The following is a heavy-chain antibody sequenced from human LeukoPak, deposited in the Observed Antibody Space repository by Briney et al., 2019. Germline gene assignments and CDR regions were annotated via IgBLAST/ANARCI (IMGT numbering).Heavy chain of an antibody. CDR3: SREWIMGGRTEVALEY. CDR2: INGDGTET. J-gene: IGHJ4*02. V-gene: IGHV3-74*01. CDR1: GFAFSAYW. D-gene: IGHD1-1*01. Sequence: GGSLRLSCVASGFAFSAYWMHWVRQAPGEGLVWVSRINGDGTETTYADSVKGRLSVSRDNAKNTVYLQMNSLRVEDTAVYYCSREWIMGGRTEVALEYWGQGILVTVSS.